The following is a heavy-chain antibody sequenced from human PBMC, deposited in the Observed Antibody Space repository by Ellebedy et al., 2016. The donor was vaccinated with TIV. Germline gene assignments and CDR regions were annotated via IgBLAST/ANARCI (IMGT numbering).Heavy chain of an antibody. CDR1: GHSFTAYG. D-gene: IGHD3-3*01. CDR3: ATREWVDPMDV. Sequence: ASVKVSCXASGHSFTAYGIHWVRQAPGQRLEWMGWINTGNGNTKYSQTFQGRVTISRDTSATTAYMELSSLRSEDTATYYCATREWVDPMDVWGQGTTVTVSS. CDR2: INTGNGNT. J-gene: IGHJ6*02. V-gene: IGHV1-3*04.